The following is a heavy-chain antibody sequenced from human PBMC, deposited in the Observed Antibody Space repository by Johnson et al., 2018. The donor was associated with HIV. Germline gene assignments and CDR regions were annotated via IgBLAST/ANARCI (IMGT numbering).Heavy chain of an antibody. CDR1: GFTFDDYA. D-gene: IGHD1-26*01. CDR2: ISWNSGSI. CDR3: AKVPVGAKGPVAFDI. J-gene: IGHJ3*02. V-gene: IGHV3-9*01. Sequence: VHLVESGGGLVQPGRSLRLSCAASGFTFDDYAMHWVRQAPGKGLEWVSGISWNSGSIGSADSVKGRLTISRDNAKNSLYLQMNSLRAEDTALYYCAKVPVGAKGPVAFDIWGQVTMVTVSS.